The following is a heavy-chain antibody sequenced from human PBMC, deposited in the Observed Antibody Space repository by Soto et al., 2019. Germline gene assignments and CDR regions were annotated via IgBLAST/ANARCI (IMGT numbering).Heavy chain of an antibody. V-gene: IGHV4-34*01. Sequence: SETLSLTCAVYGGSFSGYYWSWIRQPPGKGLEWIGEINHSGSTNYDPSLKSRVTISVDTSKNQFSLKLSSVTAADTAVYYCARGLPPFYWGQGTLVTVSS. CDR1: GGSFSGYY. CDR3: ARGLPPFY. CDR2: INHSGST. J-gene: IGHJ4*02.